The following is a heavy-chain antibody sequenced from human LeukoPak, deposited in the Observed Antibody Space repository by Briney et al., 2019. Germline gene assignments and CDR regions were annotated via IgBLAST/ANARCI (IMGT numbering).Heavy chain of an antibody. CDR1: GGTFISYA. D-gene: IGHD5-12*01. J-gene: IGHJ4*02. CDR2: IIPIFGTA. CDR3: ARYSGYDYLFDY. Sequence: ASVKVSCKASGGTFISYAISWVRQAPGQGLEWMGGIIPIFGTANYAQKFQGRVTITTDESTSTAYMELSSLRSEDTAVYYCARYSGYDYLFDYWGQGTLVTVSS. V-gene: IGHV1-69*05.